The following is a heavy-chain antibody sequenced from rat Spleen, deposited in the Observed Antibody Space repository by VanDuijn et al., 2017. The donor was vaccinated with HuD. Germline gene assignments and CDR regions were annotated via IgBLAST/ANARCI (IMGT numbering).Heavy chain of an antibody. V-gene: IGHV5S13*01. J-gene: IGHJ3*01. Sequence: EVQLVESGGDLVQPGRSLKISCAASGSTFSNYDMAWVRQAPTKGLEWIASISTDGDNTYYRDSVKGRFTISRDNAKNTQYLKMDSLRSEDTATYYCARQWGRRHWFAYWGQGTLVTVSS. CDR3: ARQWGRRHWFAY. CDR2: ISTDGDNT. CDR1: GSTFSNYD.